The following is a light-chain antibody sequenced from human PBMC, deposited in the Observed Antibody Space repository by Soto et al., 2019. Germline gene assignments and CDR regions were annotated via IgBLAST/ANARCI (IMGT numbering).Light chain of an antibody. Sequence: EIVLTQSPGTLSLSPGERATLSCRASQSVSSNLAWYQQKPGQAPRLLIYGASTRATGIPARFGGSGSGTEFTLTISSLQSEDFAVYYCQQYNNWPPWTFGQGTKVDI. CDR2: GAS. V-gene: IGKV3-15*01. CDR3: QQYNNWPPWT. CDR1: QSVSSN. J-gene: IGKJ1*01.